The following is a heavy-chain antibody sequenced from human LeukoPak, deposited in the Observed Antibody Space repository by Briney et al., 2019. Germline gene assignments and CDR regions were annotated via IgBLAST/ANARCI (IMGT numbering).Heavy chain of an antibody. J-gene: IGHJ4*02. V-gene: IGHV3-30*18. CDR2: ISYDGSNK. CDR3: AKDSGSGGSYY. D-gene: IGHD2-15*01. CDR1: GFTFSSYG. Sequence: GGSLRLSCAASGFTFSSYGMHWVRQAPGKGLEWVAVISYDGSNKYYADSVKGRFTISRDNSKNTLYLQMNSLRAEDTAVYYCAKDSGSGGSYYWGQGTLVTVSS.